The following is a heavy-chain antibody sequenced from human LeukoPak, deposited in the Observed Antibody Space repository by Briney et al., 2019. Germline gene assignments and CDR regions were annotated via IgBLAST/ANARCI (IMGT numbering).Heavy chain of an antibody. CDR3: ARGYDSSGYPFDY. Sequence: SETLSLTCTVSGGSISSSSYYWGWIRQPPGKGLEWIGSLYYSGNIFYNPSLKSRVTISVDTSKNRFSLKLSSVTAADAAVYYCARGYDSSGYPFDYWGQGTLVTVSS. CDR1: GGSISSSSYY. J-gene: IGHJ4*02. V-gene: IGHV4-39*01. CDR2: LYYSGNI. D-gene: IGHD3-22*01.